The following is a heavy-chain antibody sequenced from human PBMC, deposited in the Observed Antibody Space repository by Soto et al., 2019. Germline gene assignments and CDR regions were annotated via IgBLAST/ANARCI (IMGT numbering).Heavy chain of an antibody. V-gene: IGHV4-34*01. CDR1: GGSFSGYY. CDR3: ARGGRFRLLWPFDP. D-gene: IGHD2-21*01. Sequence: QVQLQQWGAGLLKPSETLSLPCAVYGGSFSGYYWSWIRPPPGQGLEWIVKINHSGSTNYNPSLKSRVTISVDPSKNQFSLKLSSVTAADTAVYYCARGGRFRLLWPFDPWGQGTLVTVSS. J-gene: IGHJ5*02. CDR2: INHSGST.